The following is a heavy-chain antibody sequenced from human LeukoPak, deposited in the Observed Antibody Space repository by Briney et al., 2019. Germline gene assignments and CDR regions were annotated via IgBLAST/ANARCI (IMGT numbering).Heavy chain of an antibody. J-gene: IGHJ4*02. CDR1: GGSISSYY. CDR2: IYYSGST. CDR3: ASGRGCSGGSCYSGSTQEYYFDY. D-gene: IGHD2-15*01. V-gene: IGHV4-59*12. Sequence: KPSETLSLTCTVSGGSISSYYWSWIRQPPGKGLEWIGYIYYSGSTNYNPSLKSRVTISVDTSKNQFSLKLSSVTAADTAVYYCASGRGCSGGSCYSGSTQEYYFDYWGQGTLVTVSS.